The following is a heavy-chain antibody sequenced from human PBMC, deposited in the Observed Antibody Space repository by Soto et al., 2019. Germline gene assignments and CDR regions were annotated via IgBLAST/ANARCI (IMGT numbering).Heavy chain of an antibody. V-gene: IGHV1-69*01. D-gene: IGHD5-12*01. CDR3: TRSYGYTFGGSLDN. CDR2: IITAFGAT. CDR1: GDTFNSYV. J-gene: IGHJ4*02. Sequence: QVQLVQSGPEVKKPGSSVKVSCKASGDTFNSYVITWVRQAPGQGLEWLGGIITAFGATSYAQNFQDRLTITADEAASTDHMELSSLTSDDTAVYYCTRSYGYTFGGSLDNWGQGPLVTVSS.